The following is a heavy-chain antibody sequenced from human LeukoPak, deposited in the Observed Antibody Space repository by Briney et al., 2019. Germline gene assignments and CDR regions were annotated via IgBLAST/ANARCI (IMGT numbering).Heavy chain of an antibody. CDR1: GFTFSSYA. D-gene: IGHD2-2*01. V-gene: IGHV3-23*01. CDR3: AKDYCSSTSCYADY. CDR2: IDASGGST. J-gene: IGHJ4*02. Sequence: GGSLRLSCAASGFTFSSYAMTWVRQAPGKGLEWVSSIDASGGSTYYADSVKGRFTISRDNSKNSLYLQMNSLRAEDTALYYCAKDYCSSTSCYADYWGQGTLVTVS.